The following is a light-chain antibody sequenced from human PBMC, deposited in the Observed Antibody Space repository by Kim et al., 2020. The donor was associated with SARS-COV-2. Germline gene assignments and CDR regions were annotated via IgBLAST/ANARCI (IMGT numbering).Light chain of an antibody. CDR3: QQYATSPET. V-gene: IGKV3-20*01. CDR1: QSVSSNF. Sequence: ENALTQSPGTLSLSPGERATLSCRASQSVSSNFLAWYQQKTGQAPRLLIYSASSRASGIPDRFSGSGSGTDFTLTISTLEPEDFAVHYCQQYATSPETFGQGTKVDIK. CDR2: SAS. J-gene: IGKJ1*01.